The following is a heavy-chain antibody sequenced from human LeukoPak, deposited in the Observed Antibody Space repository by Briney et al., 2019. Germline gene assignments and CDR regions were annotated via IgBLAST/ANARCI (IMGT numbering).Heavy chain of an antibody. V-gene: IGHV3-33*06. CDR1: GFTFSSYG. D-gene: IGHD3-22*01. CDR3: AKVTAYYYDSSGYYYFDY. Sequence: GGSLRLSCAASGFTFSSYGMHWVRQAPGKGLEWVAVIWYDGSNKYYADSVKGRFTISRDNSKNTLYLLMNSLRAEDTAVYYCAKVTAYYYDSSGYYYFDYWGQGTLVTVSS. J-gene: IGHJ4*02. CDR2: IWYDGSNK.